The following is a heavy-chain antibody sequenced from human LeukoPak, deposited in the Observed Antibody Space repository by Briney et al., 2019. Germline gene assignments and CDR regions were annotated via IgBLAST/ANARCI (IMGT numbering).Heavy chain of an antibody. V-gene: IGHV4-4*09. J-gene: IGHJ6*03. CDR2: IYTSGST. CDR1: GGSISSYY. Sequence: SETLSLTCTVSGGSISSYYWSWIRQPPGKGLEWIGYIYTSGSTNYNPSLKSRVTISVDTSKNQFSLKLSSVTAADTAVYYCARQGSSSWLGYYYYMDVWGKGTTVTVSS. CDR3: ARQGSSSWLGYYYYMDV. D-gene: IGHD6-13*01.